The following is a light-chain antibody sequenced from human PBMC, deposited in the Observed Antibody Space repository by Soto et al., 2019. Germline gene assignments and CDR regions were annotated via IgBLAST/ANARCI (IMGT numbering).Light chain of an antibody. V-gene: IGKV3D-15*01. Sequence: EIVLTQSPGTLSLSPGERATLSCRASQSVSSSHLAWYQHKPGQAPRLLIYAASSRATGSPDRFSGGGSGTEFTLTISSLQSEDFAVYYCQQYNNWPLTFGQGTRLEI. CDR3: QQYNNWPLT. J-gene: IGKJ5*01. CDR1: QSVSSSH. CDR2: AAS.